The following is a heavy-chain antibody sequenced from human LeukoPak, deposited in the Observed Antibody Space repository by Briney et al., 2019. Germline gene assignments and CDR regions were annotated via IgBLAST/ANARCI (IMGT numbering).Heavy chain of an antibody. CDR3: ARAHARIYGALDTNWFDP. D-gene: IGHD5-18*01. V-gene: IGHV4-59*08. J-gene: IGHJ5*02. Sequence: SETLSLTCTVSGGSISSYYWSWIRQPPGKGLEWIGYIYYSGSTNYNPSLKSRVTISVDTSKNQFSLKLSSVTAADTAVYYCARAHARIYGALDTNWFDPWGQGTLVTVSS. CDR1: GGSISSYY. CDR2: IYYSGST.